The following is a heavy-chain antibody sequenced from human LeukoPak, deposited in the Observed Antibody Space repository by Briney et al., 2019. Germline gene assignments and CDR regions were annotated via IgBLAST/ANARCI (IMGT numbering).Heavy chain of an antibody. D-gene: IGHD5-12*01. Sequence: NPGGSLRLFCAASGFTFSTYTMNWIRQAPGKGLEWVASISNGSIYTFYVDSVKGRFTISRDNAEKSLFLQMNSLRDEDTAVYYCARDLMGASGYAGYWGQGTLVTVSS. V-gene: IGHV3-21*01. CDR3: ARDLMGASGYAGY. CDR1: GFTFSTYT. J-gene: IGHJ4*02. CDR2: ISNGSIYT.